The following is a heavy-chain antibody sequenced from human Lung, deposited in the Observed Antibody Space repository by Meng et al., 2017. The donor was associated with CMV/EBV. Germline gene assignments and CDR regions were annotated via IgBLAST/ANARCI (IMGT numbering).Heavy chain of an antibody. D-gene: IGHD2-2*01. CDR1: GGSINNYY. Sequence: LSCTVSGGSINNYYWSWIRQPPGKGLEWIGYIYYSGSTNYNPSLKSRVTISVDTSKNQFSLKLSSVTAADTAVYFCARIYCSSTSCYNDYWGQGTLVTVSS. CDR3: ARIYCSSTSCYNDY. V-gene: IGHV4-59*01. J-gene: IGHJ4*02. CDR2: IYYSGST.